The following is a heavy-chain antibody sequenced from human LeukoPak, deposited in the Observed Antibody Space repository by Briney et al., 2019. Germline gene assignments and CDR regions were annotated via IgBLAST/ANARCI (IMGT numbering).Heavy chain of an antibody. CDR2: INPSGGST. V-gene: IGHV1-46*01. Sequence: ASVKVSCMASGYTFTSYYMHWVRQAPGQGLEWMGIINPSGGSTSYAQKFQGRVTMTRDTSTSTVYMELSSLRSEDTAVYYCARVATYSRSWSPFDYWGQGTLVTVSS. CDR1: GYTFTSYY. J-gene: IGHJ4*02. CDR3: ARVATYSRSWSPFDY. D-gene: IGHD6-13*01.